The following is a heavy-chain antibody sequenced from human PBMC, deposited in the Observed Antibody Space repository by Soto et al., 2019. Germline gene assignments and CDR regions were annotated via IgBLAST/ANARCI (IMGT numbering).Heavy chain of an antibody. CDR2: INPSGGST. Sequence: ASVKVSCKASGYTFTSYYMHWVRQAPGQGLEWMGIINPSGGSTSYAQKFQGRVTMTRDTSTSTVYMELSSLRSEDTAVYYCARGPLYYDILTGFLDYWGQGTLVTVSS. D-gene: IGHD3-9*01. CDR1: GYTFTSYY. J-gene: IGHJ4*02. CDR3: ARGPLYYDILTGFLDY. V-gene: IGHV1-46*01.